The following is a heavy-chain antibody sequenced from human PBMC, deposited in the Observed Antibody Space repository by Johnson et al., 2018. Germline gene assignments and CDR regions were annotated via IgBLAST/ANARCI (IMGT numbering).Heavy chain of an antibody. CDR1: GFSFGDYV. Sequence: EVQLLETGGGLVKPGRSLRLSCTASGFSFGDYVMSWFRQAPGKGLEWVGFIRSKAYGGTTEYAASVKGRFTISRDDSKSIAYLQMNSLRTEDTALYYCAKGPYGGYSSCDHWGQGTLVIVSS. J-gene: IGHJ4*02. D-gene: IGHD5-12*01. V-gene: IGHV3-49*05. CDR3: AKGPYGGYSSCDH. CDR2: IRSKAYGGTT.